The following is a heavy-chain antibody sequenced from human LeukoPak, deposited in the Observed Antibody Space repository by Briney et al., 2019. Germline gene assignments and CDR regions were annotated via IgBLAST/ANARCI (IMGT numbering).Heavy chain of an antibody. CDR2: IYYSGST. D-gene: IGHD4-23*01. V-gene: IGHV4-59*04. Sequence: TSETLSLTCTVSVGSISGYFWTWVRQAPGTGLEWIGHIYYSGSTYYNPSLKSRVTISVDTSKNQFSLKLSSVTAADTAVYYCARQSSVLTPRAFDYWGQGTLVTVSS. J-gene: IGHJ4*02. CDR1: VGSISGYF. CDR3: ARQSSVLTPRAFDY.